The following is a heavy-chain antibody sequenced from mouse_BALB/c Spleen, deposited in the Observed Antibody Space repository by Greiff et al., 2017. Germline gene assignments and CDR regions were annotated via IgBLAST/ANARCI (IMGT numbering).Heavy chain of an antibody. CDR1: GYTFTSYY. V-gene: IGHV1S16*01. CDR3: TITTTYYYAMDY. Sequence: QVQLQQSGPELVKPGASVKLSCKASGYTFTSYYMYWVKQRPGQGLEWIGEINPSNGGTNFNEKFKSKATLTVDKSSSTAYMQLSSLTSEDSAVYYCTITTTYYYAMDYWGQGTSVTVSS. CDR2: INPSNGGT. D-gene: IGHD2-12*01. J-gene: IGHJ4*01.